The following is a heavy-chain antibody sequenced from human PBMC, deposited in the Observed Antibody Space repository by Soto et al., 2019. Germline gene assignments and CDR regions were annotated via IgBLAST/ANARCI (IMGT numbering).Heavy chain of an antibody. V-gene: IGHV3-23*01. D-gene: IGHD3-10*01. J-gene: IGHJ3*02. CDR2: ISGSGDSA. CDR1: GFTFSSYA. CDR3: TKDPASGSYLIRAFDT. Sequence: PGGSLRLSCAGSGFTFSSYAMSWVRQAPGKGLKWVSGISGSGDSAYYTDSVKGRFTISRANSKDTLYLQMNSLRVEDTAVYFCTKDPASGSYLIRAFDTWGQGTMVTVSS.